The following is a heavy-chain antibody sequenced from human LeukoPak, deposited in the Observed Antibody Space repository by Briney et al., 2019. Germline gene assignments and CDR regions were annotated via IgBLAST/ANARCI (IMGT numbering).Heavy chain of an antibody. Sequence: SKTLSLTCIVSGDSITNHYWSLIRRPPGKGLEWIGYIYYSGSINYNPSLKSRVTISVDTSRNQFSMKLNSVTAADTAVYYCAREHIVVVPAASDAFDIWGQGTMVTVSS. J-gene: IGHJ3*02. D-gene: IGHD2-2*01. CDR2: IYYSGSI. CDR3: AREHIVVVPAASDAFDI. CDR1: GDSITNHY. V-gene: IGHV4-59*11.